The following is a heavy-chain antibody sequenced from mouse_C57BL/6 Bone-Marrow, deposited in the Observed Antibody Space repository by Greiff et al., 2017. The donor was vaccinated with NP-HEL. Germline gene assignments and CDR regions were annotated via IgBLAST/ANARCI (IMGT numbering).Heavy chain of an antibody. V-gene: IGHV1-83*01. CDR1: YTFPDYYM. J-gene: IGHJ1*03. Sequence: VQLQQSGPELVKPGASVKMSCKASGYTFPDYYMHWVKQKPGKGLEWIGEIYPGSGNTYYNEKFKGKATLTADTSSSTAYMQLSSLTSEDSAVYFCARCDLLWLRRPPYWYFDVWGTGTTVTVSS. D-gene: IGHD2-2*01. CDR3: RCDLLWLRRPPYWYFDV. CDR2: YPGSGNTY.